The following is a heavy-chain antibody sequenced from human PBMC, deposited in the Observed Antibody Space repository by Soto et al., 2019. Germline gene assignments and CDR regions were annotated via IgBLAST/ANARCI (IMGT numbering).Heavy chain of an antibody. V-gene: IGHV4-38-2*01. CDR1: GYSISSGNY. Sequence: SETLSLTCAVSGYSISSGNYWAWIRQPPGMGLEWIGSLYHIGSTHYNTSLKSRVTISVDTSKNHFSLELSSVTAADTAIYYCRSSTSCYDESCVDVWGQGTMVTVSS. D-gene: IGHD2-2*01. CDR3: RSSTSCYDESCVDV. J-gene: IGHJ6*02. CDR2: LYHIGST.